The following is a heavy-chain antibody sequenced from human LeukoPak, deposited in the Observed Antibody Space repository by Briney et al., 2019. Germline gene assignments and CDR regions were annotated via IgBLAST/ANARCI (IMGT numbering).Heavy chain of an antibody. CDR1: GFTFSSYW. CDR2: IHQDGNEK. D-gene: IGHD2-15*01. V-gene: IGHV3-7*04. CDR3: ARGDKFSGDY. J-gene: IGHJ4*02. Sequence: GGSLRLSCAASGFTFSSYWTSWVRQAPGKWLEWVANIHQDGNEKYYVDSVKGRFTISRDNAKNSLYLQMNSLRAEDTAVYYCARGDKFSGDYWGQGTLVTVSS.